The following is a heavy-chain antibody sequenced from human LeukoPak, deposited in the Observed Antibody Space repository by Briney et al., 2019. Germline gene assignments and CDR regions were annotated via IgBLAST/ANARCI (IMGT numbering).Heavy chain of an antibody. J-gene: IGHJ6*02. CDR1: GGSISNYY. V-gene: IGHV3-23*01. CDR3: AKVMITFGGVIAPSYYYGMDV. Sequence: ETLSLTCTVSGGSISNYYWSWVRQAPGKGLEWVSAISGSGGSTYYADSVKGRFTISRDNSKNTLYLQMNSLRAEDTAVYYCAKVMITFGGVIAPSYYYGMDVWGQGTTVTVSS. D-gene: IGHD3-16*02. CDR2: ISGSGGST.